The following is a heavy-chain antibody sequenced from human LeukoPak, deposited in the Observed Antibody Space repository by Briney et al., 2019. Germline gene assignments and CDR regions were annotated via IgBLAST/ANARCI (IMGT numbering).Heavy chain of an antibody. J-gene: IGHJ4*02. CDR3: ARWGYQLLNFDY. CDR2: IYTSGNT. D-gene: IGHD2-2*01. CDR1: GGSISTYF. V-gene: IGHV4-4*07. Sequence: SETLSLTCTVSGGSISTYFCNWIRQSAGKGLEWIGRIYTSGNTDYNPSLESRVTISVDTSKNQFSLKLSSVTAADTAVYYCARWGYQLLNFDYWGQGTLVTVSS.